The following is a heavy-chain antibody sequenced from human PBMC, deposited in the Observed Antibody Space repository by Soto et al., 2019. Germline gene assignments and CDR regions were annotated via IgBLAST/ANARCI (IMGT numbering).Heavy chain of an antibody. CDR3: VRIGRQSQTFYSWFDS. V-gene: IGHV4-38-2*01. CDR1: DHSISSDFY. Sequence: SETLSLTCVVSDHSISSDFYWGWIREPPGKGLEWIGSIYHSGTTYYNPSLRSRLTISIDTSKNQFSLMLSSVTAADTAHYHCVRIGRQSQTFYSWFDSWGQGSLVTVSS. CDR2: IYHSGTT. J-gene: IGHJ5*01. D-gene: IGHD1-26*01.